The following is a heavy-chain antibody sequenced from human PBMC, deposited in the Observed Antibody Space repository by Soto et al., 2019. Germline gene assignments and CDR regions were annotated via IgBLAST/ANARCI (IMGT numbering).Heavy chain of an antibody. CDR1: GYTFTSYD. V-gene: IGHV1-8*01. D-gene: IGHD2-2*03. CDR2: MNPNSGNT. CDR3: ARGLAIVLVPAAIGGMDV. Sequence: ASVKVSCKASGYTFTSYDINWVRQATGQGLEWMGWMNPNSGNTGYAQKFQGRVTMTRNTSISTAHMELSSLRSEDTAVYYCARGLAIVLVPAAIGGMDVWGQGTTVTVSS. J-gene: IGHJ6*02.